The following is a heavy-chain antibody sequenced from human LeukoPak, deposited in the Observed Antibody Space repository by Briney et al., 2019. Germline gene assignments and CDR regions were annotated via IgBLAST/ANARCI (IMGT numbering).Heavy chain of an antibody. CDR3: ARMGYCSSTSCYIDTY. D-gene: IGHD2-2*02. CDR1: GYTFTSYG. CDR2: ISAYNGNT. Sequence: GASVKVSCKASGYTFTSYGISWVRQAPGQGLECMGWISAYNGNTNYAQKLQGRVTMTTGTSTSTAYMELRSLRSDDTAVYYCARMGYCSSTSCYIDTYWGQGTLVTVSS. V-gene: IGHV1-18*01. J-gene: IGHJ4*02.